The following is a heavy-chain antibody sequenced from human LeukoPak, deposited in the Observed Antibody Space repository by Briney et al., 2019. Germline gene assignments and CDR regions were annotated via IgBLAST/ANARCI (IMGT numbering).Heavy chain of an antibody. D-gene: IGHD3-10*01. CDR1: GFTVSSDS. CDR2: IYRAGNT. J-gene: IGHJ4*02. Sequence: GGSLRLSCAASGFTVSSDSMSWVRQAPGKGLEWVSVIYRAGNTYYADSVKGRFTISRDSSKNMVFLQMSGLRAEDTDIYYCAKTARDSGIYLVYYFDYWGQGSLVTVSS. V-gene: IGHV3-53*01. CDR3: AKTARDSGIYLVYYFDY.